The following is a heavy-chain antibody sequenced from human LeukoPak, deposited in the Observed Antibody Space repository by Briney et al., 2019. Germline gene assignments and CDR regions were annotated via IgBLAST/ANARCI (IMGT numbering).Heavy chain of an antibody. V-gene: IGHV4-59*06. Sequence: PSETLSLTCTVSGGSISSYYWSWIRQPPGKGLEWIGYIYYSGSTYYNPSLKSRVTISVDTSKNQFSLKLSSVTAADTAVYYCARDDPAGSFDYWAQGTRVTVSS. J-gene: IGHJ4*02. D-gene: IGHD3-16*01. CDR2: IYYSGST. CDR3: ARDDPAGSFDY. CDR1: GGSISSYY.